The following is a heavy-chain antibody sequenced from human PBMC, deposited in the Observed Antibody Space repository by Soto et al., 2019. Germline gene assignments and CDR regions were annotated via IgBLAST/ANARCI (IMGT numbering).Heavy chain of an antibody. J-gene: IGHJ4*02. CDR3: ARAFASSSGWYTHCDS. CDR2: IHQSGNT. D-gene: IGHD6-19*01. CDR1: GESFSYYF. Sequence: QVQLQQWGAGLLKPSETLSLTCAVHGESFSYYFWSWIRQPPGKGLEWIGEIHQSGNTNYNPSLKSRVSISVDTSKNQFSLKLTSVTAADTAVYYCARAFASSSGWYTHCDSWGQGALATVSS. V-gene: IGHV4-34*01.